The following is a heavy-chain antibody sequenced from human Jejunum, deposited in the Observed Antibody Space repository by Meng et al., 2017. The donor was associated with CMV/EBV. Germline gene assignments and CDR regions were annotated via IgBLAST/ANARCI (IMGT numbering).Heavy chain of an antibody. CDR3: ALFTRSWFDP. CDR1: GFSLSTSEVG. D-gene: IGHD2-2*01. Sequence: QLTLKESGPTLVKPTQTLTLTCTFSGFSLSTSEVGVGGIRQPPGKALEWLAVIYWDDDKRYSPSLKSRLTITKDTSKNQVVLTLTNMDPVDTATYYCALFTRSWFDPWGQGTLVTVSS. V-gene: IGHV2-5*02. J-gene: IGHJ5*02. CDR2: IYWDDDK.